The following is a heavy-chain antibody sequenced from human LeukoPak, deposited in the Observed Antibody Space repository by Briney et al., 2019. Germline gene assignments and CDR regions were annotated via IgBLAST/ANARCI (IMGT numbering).Heavy chain of an antibody. J-gene: IGHJ3*02. CDR3: ARERRAAGAFDI. Sequence: PGGSLRLSCAASGFTFSSYAMHWVRQAPGKGLEWVAVISYDGSNKYYADSVKGRFTISRDNSKNTLYLQMNSLRAEDTAVYYCARERRAAGAFDIWGQGTMVTVSS. V-gene: IGHV3-30-3*01. CDR2: ISYDGSNK. CDR1: GFTFSSYA. D-gene: IGHD6-13*01.